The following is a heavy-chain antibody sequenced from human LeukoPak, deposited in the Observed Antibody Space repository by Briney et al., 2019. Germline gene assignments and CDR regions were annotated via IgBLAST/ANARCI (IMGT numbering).Heavy chain of an antibody. D-gene: IGHD6-19*01. CDR1: GGSISSSSYY. J-gene: IGHJ4*02. CDR2: IYYSGST. Sequence: SETLSLTCTVSGGSISSSSYYWGWIRQPPGKGLEWIGSIYYSGSTYYNPSLKSRVTISVDTSKNQFSLKLSSVTAADTAVYYCARRYYSSGWYGYWGQGTLVTVSS. CDR3: ARRYYSSGWYGY. V-gene: IGHV4-39*01.